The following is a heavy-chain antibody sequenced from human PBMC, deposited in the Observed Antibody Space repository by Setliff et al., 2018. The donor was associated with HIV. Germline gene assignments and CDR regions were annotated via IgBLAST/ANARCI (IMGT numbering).Heavy chain of an antibody. CDR2: IYHSGST. D-gene: IGHD3-22*01. J-gene: IGHJ4*02. Sequence: PSETLSLTCAVSGGSISSTNWWSWVRQPPGKGLEWIGEIYHSGSTNYKPSLKSRVTISVDTSKNQFSLKLSSVTAADTAVYYCARGGITMIVVWGQGTLVTVSS. V-gene: IGHV4-4*02. CDR3: ARGGITMIVV. CDR1: GGSISSTNW.